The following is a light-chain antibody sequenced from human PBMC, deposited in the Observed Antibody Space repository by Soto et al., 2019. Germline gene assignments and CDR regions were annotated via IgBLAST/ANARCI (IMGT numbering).Light chain of an antibody. CDR3: SSYTTRNTED. Sequence: QSVLTQPASVSGSPGQSITISCAGTSSDIGAYNYVSWYQHLPGKAPKLIIYDVVTRPSGISTRFSASKSGNTASLTISGLQAEDEADYYCSSYTTRNTEDFGTGTKVPVL. J-gene: IGLJ1*01. V-gene: IGLV2-14*03. CDR2: DVV. CDR1: SSDIGAYNY.